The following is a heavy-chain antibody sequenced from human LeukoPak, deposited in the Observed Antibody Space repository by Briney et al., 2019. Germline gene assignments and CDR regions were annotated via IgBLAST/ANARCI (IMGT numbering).Heavy chain of an antibody. D-gene: IGHD7-27*01. V-gene: IGHV3-74*01. J-gene: IGHJ4*02. Sequence: QPGGSLRHSRAASGFTFSGYWMYWVRQVPGKRLVWLSQINSDGRSTSYAASVKGRFTISRDNAKNTLYLQMNNLRAEDTAVYYCARVNTHWGVDYWAREPWSPSPQ. CDR3: ARVNTHWGVDY. CDR2: INSDGRST. CDR1: GFTFSGYW.